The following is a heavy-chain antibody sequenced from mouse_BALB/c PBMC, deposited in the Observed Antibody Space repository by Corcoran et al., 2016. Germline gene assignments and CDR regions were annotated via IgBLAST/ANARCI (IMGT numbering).Heavy chain of an antibody. V-gene: IGHV4-2*02. J-gene: IGHJ4*01. D-gene: IGHD2-14*01. Sequence: EVKLLESGGGLVQPGGSLNLSCAASGFDFSRYWMSWARQAPGKGQEWIGEINPGSSTINYTPSLKDKFIISRDNAKNTLYLQMSKVRSEDTALYYCARLRYGYAMDYWGQGTSVTVSS. CDR2: INPGSSTI. CDR1: GFDFSRYW. CDR3: ARLRYGYAMDY.